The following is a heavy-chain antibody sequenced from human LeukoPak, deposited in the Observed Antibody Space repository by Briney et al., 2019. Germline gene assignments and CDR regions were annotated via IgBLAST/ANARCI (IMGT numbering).Heavy chain of an antibody. J-gene: IGHJ4*02. D-gene: IGHD3-22*01. CDR3: AREGHYYDSSGYPKYYFDY. V-gene: IGHV1-69*01. CDR2: IIPILGTA. CDR1: GGTFSSYA. Sequence: SVKVSCKASGGTFSSYAISWVRQAPGQGLEWMGGIIPILGTANYAQKFQGRVTITADESTSTAYMELSSLRSEDTAVYYCAREGHYYDSSGYPKYYFDYWGQGTLVTVSS.